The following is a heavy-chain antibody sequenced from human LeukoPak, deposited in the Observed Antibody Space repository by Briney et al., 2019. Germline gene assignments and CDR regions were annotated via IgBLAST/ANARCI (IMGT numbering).Heavy chain of an antibody. Sequence: PSETLPLTCTVSGGSISSGDYYWNWIRQPPGKGLEWIGYIYYSGSTYYNPSLKSRVTISVDTSKNQFSLKLSSVTAADTAVYYCARAVDTAMAIFDYWGQGTLVTVSS. J-gene: IGHJ4*02. CDR1: GGSISSGDYY. CDR3: ARAVDTAMAIFDY. CDR2: IYYSGST. D-gene: IGHD5-18*01. V-gene: IGHV4-30-4*01.